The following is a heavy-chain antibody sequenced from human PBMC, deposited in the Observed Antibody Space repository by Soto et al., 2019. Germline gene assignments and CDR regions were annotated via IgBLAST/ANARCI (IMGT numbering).Heavy chain of an antibody. J-gene: IGHJ4*02. CDR2: ISFDGSEK. CDR1: GFRFSGFA. Sequence: QVQLVESGGGVVQPGASLRLSCAASGFRFSGFAMHWVRQAPGKGLEWVAVISFDGSEKVYVDSVKGRFSISRDDFHSTVVRQMDSMRPEDTDVYYGARDLGGYVHLWDKSNYWGQGTLVIVSS. CDR3: ARDLGGYVHLWDKSNY. D-gene: IGHD5-12*01. V-gene: IGHV3-30*04.